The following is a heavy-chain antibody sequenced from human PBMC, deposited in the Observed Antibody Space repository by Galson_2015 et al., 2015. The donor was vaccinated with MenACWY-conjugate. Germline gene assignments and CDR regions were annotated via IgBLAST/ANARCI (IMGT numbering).Heavy chain of an antibody. CDR1: GFTFSAYG. CDR3: ARGRGADTGGNSGNFDY. V-gene: IGHV3-33*01. CDR2: IWYDGSKK. D-gene: IGHD4-23*01. Sequence: SLRLSCAASGFTFSAYGMHWVRQAPGKGLEWVAVIWYDGSKKFYADSVRGRFTISRGNSKNTLFLQMNSLRAEDTAMYYCARGRGADTGGNSGNFDYWGQGTLVTVSS. J-gene: IGHJ4*02.